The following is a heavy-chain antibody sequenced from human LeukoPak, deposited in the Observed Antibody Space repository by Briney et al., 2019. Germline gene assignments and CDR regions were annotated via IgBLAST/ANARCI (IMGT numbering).Heavy chain of an antibody. CDR1: GYTFSTYW. J-gene: IGHJ6*02. Sequence: GESLKISCKASGYTFSTYWIAWVRQMPGKGLEWMGIIYPSDSETRYSPSLQGQVTISVDKSITTAYLQWRSLKASDTAMYYCARRRAATTIYHYSMDFWGHGTTVIVSS. D-gene: IGHD5/OR15-5a*01. V-gene: IGHV5-51*01. CDR3: ARRRAATTIYHYSMDF. CDR2: IYPSDSET.